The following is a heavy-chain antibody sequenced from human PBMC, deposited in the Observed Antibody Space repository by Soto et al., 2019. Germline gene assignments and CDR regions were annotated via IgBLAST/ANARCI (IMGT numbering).Heavy chain of an antibody. CDR2: IYYSGST. J-gene: IGHJ4*02. D-gene: IGHD2-8*01. CDR3: AILGLDPYCTNGVCYPYYFDY. V-gene: IGHV4-59*08. CDR1: GGSISSYY. Sequence: ETLSLTCTVSGGSISSYYWSWIRQPPGKGLEWIGYIYYSGSTNYNPSIKSRVTISVDTSKNQFSLKLSSVTAADTAVYYCAILGLDPYCTNGVCYPYYFDYWGQGTLVTVSS.